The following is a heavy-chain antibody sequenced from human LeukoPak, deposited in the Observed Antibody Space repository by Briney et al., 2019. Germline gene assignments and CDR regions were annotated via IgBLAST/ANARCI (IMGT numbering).Heavy chain of an antibody. V-gene: IGHV1-18*01. D-gene: IGHD3-22*01. Sequence: ASVKVSCKASGYTFTSYGISWVRQAPAQGLEWMGWISGYNGYTHYAHNLQGRVTVTTDTSTSTAYMELRSLRSDDTAVYYCARDEARYSSGYYPNWFDPWGQGTLVTVSS. CDR1: GYTFTSYG. CDR2: ISGYNGYT. J-gene: IGHJ5*02. CDR3: ARDEARYSSGYYPNWFDP.